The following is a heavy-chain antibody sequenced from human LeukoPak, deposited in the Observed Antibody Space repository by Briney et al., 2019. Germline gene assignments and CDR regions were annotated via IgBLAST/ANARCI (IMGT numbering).Heavy chain of an antibody. CDR1: GFTFSSYV. CDR2: ISYDGSNE. CDR3: ARYGPLNEEVRGEGNADFDY. V-gene: IGHV3-30*04. D-gene: IGHD3-10*01. Sequence: GGSLRLSCAASGFTFSSYVMHWVRQAPGKGLEGVAIISYDGSNEYYADSVKGRFTISRDNAKNSLYLKMNSLRAEDTAVYYCARYGPLNEEVRGEGNADFDYWGQGTLVTVSS. J-gene: IGHJ4*02.